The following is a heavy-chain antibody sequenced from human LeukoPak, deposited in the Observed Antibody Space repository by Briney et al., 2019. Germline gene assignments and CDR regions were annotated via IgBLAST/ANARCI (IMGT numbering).Heavy chain of an antibody. CDR1: AFIFSGHW. CDR2: ISASGGNT. V-gene: IGHV3-23*01. CDR3: AKVPGSSWYYFDY. D-gene: IGHD6-13*01. Sequence: GGSLRLSCEGSAFIFSGHWMNWVRQAPGKGLEWVSAISASGGNTYYADSVKGRFTISRDNSKNTLYLQMNSLRAEDTAVYYCAKVPGSSWYYFDYWGQGTLVTVSS. J-gene: IGHJ4*02.